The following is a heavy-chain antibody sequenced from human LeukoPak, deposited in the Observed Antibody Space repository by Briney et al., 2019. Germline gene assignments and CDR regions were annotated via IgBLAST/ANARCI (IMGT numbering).Heavy chain of an antibody. V-gene: IGHV7-4-1*02. CDR1: GYTFTNYA. D-gene: IGHD5-24*01. CDR2: INTNTGNT. Sequence: GASVKVSCKASGYTFTNYAMNWVRQAPGQGLEWMGWINTNTGNTNYAQAFTGRFIFSLDNSISTAYLQISSLKAEDTAVYYCARVRNKDVRVIDYWGQGVLVSV. J-gene: IGHJ4*02. CDR3: ARVRNKDVRVIDY.